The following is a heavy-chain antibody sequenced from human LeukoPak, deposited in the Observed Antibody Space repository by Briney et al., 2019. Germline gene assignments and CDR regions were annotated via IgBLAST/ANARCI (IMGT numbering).Heavy chain of an antibody. J-gene: IGHJ2*01. CDR2: INPSGGST. V-gene: IGHV1-46*01. CDR1: GYTFTSYY. D-gene: IGHD2-21*02. CDR3: ARDRASKRVAYCGGDCYIGYFDL. Sequence: GASVKVSCKASGYTFTSYYMHWVRQAPGQGLEWMGIINPSGGSTSYAQKFQGRVTMTRDTSTSTVYMELSSLRSEDTAVYYCARDRASKRVAYCGGDCYIGYFDLWGRGTLVTVSS.